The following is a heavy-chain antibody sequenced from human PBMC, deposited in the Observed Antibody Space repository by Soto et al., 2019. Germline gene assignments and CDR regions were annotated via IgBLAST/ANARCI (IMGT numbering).Heavy chain of an antibody. CDR3: ARVPRYQFDY. CDR2: INHSGST. J-gene: IGHJ4*02. V-gene: IGHV4-34*01. CDR1: GGSFSGYY. Sequence: SETLSLTCAVYGGSFSGYYWSWIRQPPGKGLEWIGEINHSGSTNYNPSLKSRVTISVDTSKNQFSLKLSSVTAADTAVHYCARVPRYQFDYWGQGTLVTVSS. D-gene: IGHD2-2*01.